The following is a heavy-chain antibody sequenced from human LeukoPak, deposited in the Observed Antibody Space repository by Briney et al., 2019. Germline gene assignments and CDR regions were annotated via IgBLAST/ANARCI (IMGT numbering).Heavy chain of an antibody. D-gene: IGHD1-26*01. J-gene: IGHJ3*02. Sequence: GGSLRLSCAASGFTFSSYAMSWVRQAPGKGLEWVSAISGSGGSTYYADSVKGRFTISRDNAKNSLYLQMNSLRAEDTAAYYCAREITSGTYPIDIWGQGTMVTVSS. CDR3: AREITSGTYPIDI. CDR1: GFTFSSYA. V-gene: IGHV3-23*01. CDR2: ISGSGGST.